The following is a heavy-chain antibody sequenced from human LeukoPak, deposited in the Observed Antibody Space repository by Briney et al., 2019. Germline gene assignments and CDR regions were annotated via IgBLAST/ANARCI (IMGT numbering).Heavy chain of an antibody. CDR3: ARSPTGPPDY. V-gene: IGHV1-69*13. J-gene: IGHJ4*02. Sequence: GASVKVSCKASGGTFSSYAISWVRQAPGQGLEWMGGIIPIFGTANYAQKFQGRVTITADESTSTAYMELSSLRAEATAVYYCARSPTGPPDYWGQGTLVTVSS. D-gene: IGHD3-9*01. CDR1: GGTFSSYA. CDR2: IIPIFGTA.